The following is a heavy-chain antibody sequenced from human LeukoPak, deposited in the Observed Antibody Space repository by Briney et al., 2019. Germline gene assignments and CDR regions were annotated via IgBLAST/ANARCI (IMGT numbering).Heavy chain of an antibody. CDR1: GFTFSSYA. V-gene: IGHV3-23*01. Sequence: GGSLRLSCAASGFTFSSYAMSWVRQAPGKGLEWVSAISGSGGSTYYADSVKGRFTISRGNSKNTLYLQMNSLRAEDTAVYYCAKDGGFGESPNYWGQGTLVTVSS. D-gene: IGHD3-10*01. CDR3: AKDGGFGESPNY. CDR2: ISGSGGST. J-gene: IGHJ4*02.